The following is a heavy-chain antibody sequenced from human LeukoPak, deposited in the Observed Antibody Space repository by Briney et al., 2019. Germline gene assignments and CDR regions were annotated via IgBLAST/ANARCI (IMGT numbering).Heavy chain of an antibody. CDR1: GFTFSNYW. D-gene: IGHD3-10*01. CDR3: ASVRFRGLDP. J-gene: IGHJ5*02. CDR2: IKDDGREQ. Sequence: PGGSLILSCAASGFTFSNYWMTWVRQVPGKGLEWVANIKDDGREQYYADSVKGRFTISRDNGKNSLYLQMTGLRADEDTAVYYCASVRFRGLDPWGQGTRVTVSS. V-gene: IGHV3-7*02.